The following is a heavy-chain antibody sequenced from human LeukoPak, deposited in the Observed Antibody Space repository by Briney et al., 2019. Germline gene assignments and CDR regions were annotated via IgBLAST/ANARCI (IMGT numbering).Heavy chain of an antibody. CDR3: ALLYSYGQTSPAFDI. Sequence: ESGPTLVKPTQTLTLTCTFSGFSLSTSGVGVGWIRQPPGKALEWLALIYWNDDKRYSPSLKSRLTITTDTSKNQVVLTMTNMDPVDTATYYCALLYSYGQTSPAFDIWGQGTMVTVSS. V-gene: IGHV2-5*01. CDR1: GFSLSTSGVG. CDR2: IYWNDDK. D-gene: IGHD5-18*01. J-gene: IGHJ3*02.